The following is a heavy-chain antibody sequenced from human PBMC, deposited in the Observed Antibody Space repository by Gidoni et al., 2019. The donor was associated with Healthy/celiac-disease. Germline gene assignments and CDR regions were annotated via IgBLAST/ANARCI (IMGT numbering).Heavy chain of an antibody. V-gene: IGHV1-69*06. J-gene: IGHJ6*02. D-gene: IGHD3-3*01. Sequence: QVQLVQSGAEVKKPGSSVKVSCKASGGTFSSYAISWVRQAPGQGLEWMGGIIPIFGTANYAQKFQGRVTITADKSTSTAYMELSSLRSEDTAVYYCARDSRSARNYDFWSGYHYGMDVWGQGTTVTVSS. CDR1: GGTFSSYA. CDR2: IIPIFGTA. CDR3: ARDSRSARNYDFWSGYHYGMDV.